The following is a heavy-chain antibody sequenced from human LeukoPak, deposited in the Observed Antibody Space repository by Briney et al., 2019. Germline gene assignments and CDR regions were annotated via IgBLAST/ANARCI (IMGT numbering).Heavy chain of an antibody. CDR2: INTYSGKT. V-gene: IGHV1-18*01. J-gene: IGHJ4*02. Sequence: ASVKLSCKASGYTYTTDGISWVRQAPGQGLEWMGWINTYSGKTNYAQKFQGRVTMTSDTSTSTAYMELRSLGSDDTAVYYCARSTYYYDSSGYFDYWGQGTLVTVSS. CDR1: GYTYTTDG. CDR3: ARSTYYYDSSGYFDY. D-gene: IGHD3-22*01.